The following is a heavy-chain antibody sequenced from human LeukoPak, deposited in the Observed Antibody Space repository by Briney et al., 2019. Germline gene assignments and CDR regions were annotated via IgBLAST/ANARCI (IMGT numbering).Heavy chain of an antibody. V-gene: IGHV4-31*03. D-gene: IGHD6-6*01. J-gene: IGHJ3*02. Sequence: PSETLSLTCTVSGGSISSGGYYWSWIRQHPGKRLEWIGYIYYSGSTYYNPSLKSRVTISVDTSKNQFSLKLSSVTAADTAVYYCARVRRLGIAAPFDAFDIWGQGTMVTVSS. CDR3: ARVRRLGIAAPFDAFDI. CDR1: GGSISSGGYY. CDR2: IYYSGST.